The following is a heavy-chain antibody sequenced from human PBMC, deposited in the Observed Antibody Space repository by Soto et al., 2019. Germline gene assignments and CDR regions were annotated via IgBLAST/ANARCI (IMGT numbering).Heavy chain of an antibody. CDR1: GGSISSYY. CDR3: ARARFQLLHPYYYGMDV. V-gene: IGHV4-59*01. CDR2: IYYTEKT. J-gene: IGHJ6*02. D-gene: IGHD2-15*01. Sequence: QVQLQQSGPGLVKPSETLSLTCTVSGGSISSYYWSWIRQPPGKGLDWIGYIYYTEKTNYNPSLKSRVTISVDTSKNQYSLTLRPVTAADTSVYFCARARFQLLHPYYYGMDVWGQGTAVTVSS.